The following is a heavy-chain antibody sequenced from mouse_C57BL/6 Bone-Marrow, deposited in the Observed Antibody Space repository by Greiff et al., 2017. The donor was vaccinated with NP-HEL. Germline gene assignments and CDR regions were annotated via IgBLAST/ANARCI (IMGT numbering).Heavy chain of an antibody. D-gene: IGHD1-1*01. Sequence: VQLKQPGAELVKPGASVKMSCKASGYTFTSYWITWVKQRPGQGLEWIGDIYPGSGSTNYNEKFKSKATLTVDTSSSTAYMQLSSLTSEDSAVYYCATTVTRYWYFDVWGTGTTVTVSS. CDR2: IYPGSGST. V-gene: IGHV1-55*01. CDR3: ATTVTRYWYFDV. CDR1: GYTFTSYW. J-gene: IGHJ1*03.